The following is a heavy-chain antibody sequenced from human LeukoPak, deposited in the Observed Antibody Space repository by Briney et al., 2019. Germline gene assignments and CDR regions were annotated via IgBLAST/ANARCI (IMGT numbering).Heavy chain of an antibody. CDR3: ARGISGDGTYDAFDF. V-gene: IGHV1-69*04. Sequence: SVKVSCKASGGTFSSYAISWVRQAPGQGLEWMGRIIPRLGIANYAQKFQGRVTISADKSTSTAYMELSSLRSEDTAVYYCARGISGDGTYDAFDFWGQGTMVTVSS. CDR2: IIPRLGIA. J-gene: IGHJ3*01. D-gene: IGHD1-14*01. CDR1: GGTFSSYA.